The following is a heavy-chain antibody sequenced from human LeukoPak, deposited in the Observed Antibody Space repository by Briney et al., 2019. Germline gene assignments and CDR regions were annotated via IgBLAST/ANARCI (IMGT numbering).Heavy chain of an antibody. CDR1: GFTFDTYW. CDR2: ISSSSSYI. CDR3: ASFGDAV. Sequence: GGSLRLSCAASGFTFDTYWMHWVRQAPGKGLEWVSSISSSSSYIYYADSVKGRFTISRDNAKNSLYLQMNSLRAEDTAVYYCASFGDAVWGQGTLVTVSS. J-gene: IGHJ4*02. D-gene: IGHD3-10*01. V-gene: IGHV3-21*01.